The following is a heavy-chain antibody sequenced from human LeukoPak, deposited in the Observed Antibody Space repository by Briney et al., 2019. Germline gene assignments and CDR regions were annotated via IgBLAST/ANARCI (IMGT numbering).Heavy chain of an antibody. V-gene: IGHV3-23*01. CDR1: GFTFSSYA. Sequence: GGSLRLSCAASGFTFSSYAMSWVRQAPGKGLEWVSAISGSGGSTYYADSVKDRFTISRDNSKNTLYLQMNSLRAEDAAVYYCAKDPSSGWFDTYYFDYWGQGTLVTVSS. D-gene: IGHD6-19*01. CDR2: ISGSGGST. J-gene: IGHJ4*02. CDR3: AKDPSSGWFDTYYFDY.